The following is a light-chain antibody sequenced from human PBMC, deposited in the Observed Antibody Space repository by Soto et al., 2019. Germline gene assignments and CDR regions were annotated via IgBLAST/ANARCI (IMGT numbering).Light chain of an antibody. CDR3: QQANSLTWT. CDR2: AAS. CDR1: HDINTY. Sequence: DIQLTQSPSSLSASVGDRSTSTGQASHDINTYLHWYQQKLGKAHKLLIYAASSLQSGVPSRFSGSGSGTDFTLTISSLQPKDFATYYCQQANSLTWTFGQGTKVEIK. J-gene: IGKJ1*01. V-gene: IGKV1-12*01.